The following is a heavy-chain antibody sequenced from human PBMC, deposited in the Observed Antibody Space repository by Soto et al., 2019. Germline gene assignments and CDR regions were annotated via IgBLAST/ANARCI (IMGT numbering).Heavy chain of an antibody. CDR2: ISGNSGGT. V-gene: IGHV3-23*01. D-gene: IGHD4-17*01. CDR3: AKPRSTVTSIGYHFDY. Sequence: GSLRLSCAASGFTFSSYAMSWVRQAPGKGLEWASAISGNSGGTYYADSVKGRFTISRDNSKNALYLQMNSLGAEDTAVYYCAKPRSTVTSIGYHFDYWGKGTLVTVPS. CDR1: GFTFSSYA. J-gene: IGHJ4*02.